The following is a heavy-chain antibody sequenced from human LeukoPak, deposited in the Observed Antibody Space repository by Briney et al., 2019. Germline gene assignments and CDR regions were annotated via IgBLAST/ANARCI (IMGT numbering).Heavy chain of an antibody. CDR2: INPSTGGT. CDR1: GYSFSGYF. D-gene: IGHD1-26*01. J-gene: IGHJ4*02. CDR3: ATTFSGSYPEVDY. V-gene: IGHV1-2*02. Sequence: ASVKVSCKASGYSFSGYFMHWVRQAPGQGLAWMGWINPSTGGTNYAQGFQGRVTMTRDTSISTAYMELSTLRSDDTAVYYCATTFSGSYPEVDYWGQGTLVTVSS.